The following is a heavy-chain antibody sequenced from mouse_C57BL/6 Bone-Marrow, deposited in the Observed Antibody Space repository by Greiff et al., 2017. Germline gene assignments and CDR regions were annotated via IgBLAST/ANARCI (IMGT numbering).Heavy chain of an antibody. J-gene: IGHJ3*01. V-gene: IGHV1-50*01. CDR3: ARERRLGRFAY. CDR1: GYTFTSYW. CDR2: IDPSDSYT. D-gene: IGHD4-1*01. Sequence: VQLQQPGAELVKPGASVKLSCKASGYTFTSYWMQWVKQRPGQGLEWIGEIDPSDSYTNYNQKFKGKATLTVDTSSSTAYMQLSSLTSEDSAVYYCARERRLGRFAYWGQGTLVTVSA.